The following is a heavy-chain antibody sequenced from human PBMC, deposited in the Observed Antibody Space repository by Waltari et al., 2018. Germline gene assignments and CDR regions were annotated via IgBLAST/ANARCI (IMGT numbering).Heavy chain of an antibody. CDR3: ATSSSGWYQDASDI. CDR1: GGTLSSYA. Sequence: QVQLLQSGAEVKKPGSSVRVSCKASGGTLSSYAIRWVRQAPGQGLEWMGGIIGTFGAPNYGQKFQGRSTITTDESAGTDYMELSSLRSDDTAVYFCATSSSGWYQDASDIWGHGTLVTVS. V-gene: IGHV1-69*05. CDR2: IIGTFGAP. D-gene: IGHD6-19*01. J-gene: IGHJ3*02.